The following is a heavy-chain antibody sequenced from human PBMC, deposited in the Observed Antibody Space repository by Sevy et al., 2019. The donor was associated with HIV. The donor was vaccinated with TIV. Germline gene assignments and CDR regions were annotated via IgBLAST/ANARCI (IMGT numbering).Heavy chain of an antibody. D-gene: IGHD3-3*01. Sequence: GGSLRLSCAASGFTFSSYAMSWVRQAPGKGLEWVSAISGSGGSTYYADSVKGRFTISRDNSKNTLYLQMNSLRAEDTAVYYCAKEGTYYDFWSGSEETYCYYGMDVWGQGTTVTVSS. CDR1: GFTFSSYA. J-gene: IGHJ6*02. CDR2: ISGSGGST. CDR3: AKEGTYYDFWSGSEETYCYYGMDV. V-gene: IGHV3-23*01.